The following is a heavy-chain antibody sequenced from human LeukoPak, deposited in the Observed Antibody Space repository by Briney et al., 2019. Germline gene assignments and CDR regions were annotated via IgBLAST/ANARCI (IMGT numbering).Heavy chain of an antibody. Sequence: ASVKVSCKASGYTFTGYYMHWVRQAPGQGLEWMGWINPNSGGTNYAQKFQGRVTMTRDTSISTAYMELSRLRSDDTAVYYCVRAPRLGDTIDYWGQGTLVTVSS. CDR3: VRAPRLGDTIDY. J-gene: IGHJ4*02. V-gene: IGHV1-2*02. CDR2: INPNSGGT. CDR1: GYTFTGYY. D-gene: IGHD5-18*01.